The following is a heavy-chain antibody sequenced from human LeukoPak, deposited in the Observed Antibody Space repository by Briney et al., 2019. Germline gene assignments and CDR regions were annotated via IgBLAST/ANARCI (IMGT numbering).Heavy chain of an antibody. CDR3: ARVRGYSYGSDAFDI. CDR2: VSYSATT. J-gene: IGHJ3*02. Sequence: SETLSLTCTVSGGSISTYYWSWIRQPPGKGLEWIGYVSYSATTTYNPSLKSRVTISVDTSKNQFSLKLSSVTAADTAVYYCARVRGYSYGSDAFDIWGQGTMVTVSS. CDR1: GGSISTYY. V-gene: IGHV4-59*01. D-gene: IGHD5-18*01.